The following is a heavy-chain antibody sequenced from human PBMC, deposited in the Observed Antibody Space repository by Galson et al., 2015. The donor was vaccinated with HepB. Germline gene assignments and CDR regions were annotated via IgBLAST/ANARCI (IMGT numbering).Heavy chain of an antibody. Sequence: SLRLSCAASGFTFSDYYMSWVRQAPGKGLEWVSFISSSGSTIYYADSVKGRFTISRDNAKNSLYLQMNSLRAEDTAVYYCARDRCVKLWSFQGYGIDVWGQGTPVTVSS. CDR2: ISSSGSTI. CDR1: GFTFSDYY. CDR3: ARDRCVKLWSFQGYGIDV. J-gene: IGHJ6*02. V-gene: IGHV3-11*01. D-gene: IGHD5-18*01.